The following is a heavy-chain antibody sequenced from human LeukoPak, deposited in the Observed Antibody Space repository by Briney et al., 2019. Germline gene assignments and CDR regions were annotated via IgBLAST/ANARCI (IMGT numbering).Heavy chain of an antibody. CDR3: ARHVVDIVATSAFYNWFDP. Sequence: SETLSLTCTVSGGSISSSSYYWGWIRQPPGKGLEWIGSIYYSGGTYYNPSLKSRVTISVDTSKNQFSLKLSSVTAADTAVYYCARHVVDIVATSAFYNWFDPWGQGTLVTVSS. J-gene: IGHJ5*02. CDR2: IYYSGGT. V-gene: IGHV4-39*01. CDR1: GGSISSSSYY. D-gene: IGHD5-12*01.